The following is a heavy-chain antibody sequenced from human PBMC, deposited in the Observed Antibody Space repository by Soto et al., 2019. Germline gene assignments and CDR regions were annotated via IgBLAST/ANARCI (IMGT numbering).Heavy chain of an antibody. CDR1: GGTFSSYA. J-gene: IGHJ6*04. CDR3: ARATPPTTVVTMDV. Sequence: ALVKVSCKASGGTFSSYAISWVRQAPGQGLEWMGGIIPIFGTANYAQKFQGRVTITADESTSTAYMELSSLRSEDTAVYYCARATPPTTVVTMDVWGKGTTVTVSS. V-gene: IGHV1-69*13. CDR2: IIPIFGTA. D-gene: IGHD4-17*01.